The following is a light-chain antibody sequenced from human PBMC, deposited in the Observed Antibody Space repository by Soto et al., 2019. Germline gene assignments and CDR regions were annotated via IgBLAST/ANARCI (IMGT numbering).Light chain of an antibody. CDR2: DAS. V-gene: IGKV3-11*01. J-gene: IGKJ2*01. CDR1: QSVSSH. CDR3: QQRSNWPPYT. Sequence: EIVLTQSPATLSLSPGERATLSCRASQSVSSHLAWYQQKPGQAPRLLIYDASNRATGIPARFSGSGSGTDFTLAISILEPEDFAVYYCQQRSNWPPYTLGQGTKLDIK.